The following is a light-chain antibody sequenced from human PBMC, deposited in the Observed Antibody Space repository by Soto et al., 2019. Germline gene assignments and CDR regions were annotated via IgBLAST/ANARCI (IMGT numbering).Light chain of an antibody. CDR2: EAS. Sequence: IVLTQSPATLSLSPGERATLSCRASQSVSSYLAWYQQKPGQAPRLLMYEASNRATGIPARFSGGGSGTDFTLTISSLEPEDFAVYYCQQRNSWPPTFPFGQGTRLEIK. CDR1: QSVSSY. J-gene: IGKJ5*01. CDR3: QQRNSWPPTFP. V-gene: IGKV3-11*01.